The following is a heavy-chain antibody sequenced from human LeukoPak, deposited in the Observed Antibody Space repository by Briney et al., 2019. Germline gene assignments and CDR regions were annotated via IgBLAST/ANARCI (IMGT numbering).Heavy chain of an antibody. CDR2: IYYSGAT. V-gene: IGHV4-39*01. CDR3: ATPYSGGYHGLDI. J-gene: IGHJ3*02. Sequence: KPSETLSLTCTVSGGSISSGIYYWAWIRQPPGKGLEWIGSIYYSGATYYNPSLKSRVTISMDTSKNQFSLKLSSVTAADTAVHYCATPYSGGYHGLDIWGQGTMVTVSS. CDR1: GGSISSGIYY. D-gene: IGHD1-26*01.